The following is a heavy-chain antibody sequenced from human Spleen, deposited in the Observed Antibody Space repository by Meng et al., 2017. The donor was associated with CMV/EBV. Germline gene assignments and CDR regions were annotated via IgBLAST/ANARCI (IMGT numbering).Heavy chain of an antibody. V-gene: IGHV3-11*01. J-gene: IGHJ4*02. D-gene: IGHD3-3*01. CDR1: GFTFSDHY. Sequence: LSCAGSGFTFSDHYMSWIRQAPGKGLEWVSYTSGSDNTINYAASVKGRFTISRDNARNSLYLQMNSLRAEDTAFYYCARGGTYYTYWGQGTLVTVSS. CDR2: TSGSDNTI. CDR3: ARGGTYYTY.